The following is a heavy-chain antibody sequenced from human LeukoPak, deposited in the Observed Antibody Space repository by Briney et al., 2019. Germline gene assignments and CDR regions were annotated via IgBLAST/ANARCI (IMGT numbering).Heavy chain of an antibody. J-gene: IGHJ5*02. D-gene: IGHD2-15*01. Sequence: GASVKVSCKASGYTFTGYYMHWVRQAPGQGLEWMGWINPNSGGTNYAQKFQGRVTMTRDTSISTAYMELSRLRSDDTAVYYCARSPSGIVVVVAAIDWFDPWGQGTLVTVSS. V-gene: IGHV1-2*02. CDR3: ARSPSGIVVVVAAIDWFDP. CDR1: GYTFTGYY. CDR2: INPNSGGT.